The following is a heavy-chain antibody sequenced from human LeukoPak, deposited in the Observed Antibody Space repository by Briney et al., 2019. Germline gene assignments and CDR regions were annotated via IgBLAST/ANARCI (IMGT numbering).Heavy chain of an antibody. D-gene: IGHD3-22*01. CDR3: AKDLYYDSSVIDY. J-gene: IGHJ4*02. V-gene: IGHV3-23*01. CDR2: ISGSGGRT. CDR1: GFTFSSYA. Sequence: PGGSLRLSCAASGFTFSSYAMSWVRQAPGKGPEWVSVISGSGGRTHYADSVKGRFTISRENSKNTLYLQMNSLRAEDTAVYYCAKDLYYDSSVIDYWGQGTLVTVSS.